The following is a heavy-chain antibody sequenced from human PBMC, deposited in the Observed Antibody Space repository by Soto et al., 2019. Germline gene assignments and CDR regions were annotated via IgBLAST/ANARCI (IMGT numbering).Heavy chain of an antibody. CDR2: IYYSGST. CDR3: ARVGGYCSSTCCPYYYYGMDV. CDR1: GGSISSYY. J-gene: IGHJ6*02. Sequence: LSLTCTVSGGSISSYYWSWIRQPPGKGLEWIGYIYYSGSTNYNPSLKSRVTISVDTSKNQFSLKLSSVTAADTAVYYCARVGGYCSSTCCPYYYYGMDVWGQGTTVTVSS. D-gene: IGHD2-2*01. V-gene: IGHV4-59*01.